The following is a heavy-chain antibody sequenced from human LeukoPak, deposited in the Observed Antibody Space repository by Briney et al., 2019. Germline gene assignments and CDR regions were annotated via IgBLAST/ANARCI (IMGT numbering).Heavy chain of an antibody. CDR2: INPSGGNT. CDR1: GYTFTSYY. CDR3: ATRADSGWELDY. V-gene: IGHV1-46*01. D-gene: IGHD6-19*01. Sequence: ASVKVSCKAAGYTFTSYYMQWVRQAPGQGLEWMGIINPSGGNTNYAQKFQGRVTMTRDTSTSTVYMELSSLRSEDTAVYYCATRADSGWELDYWGQGTLVTVSS. J-gene: IGHJ4*02.